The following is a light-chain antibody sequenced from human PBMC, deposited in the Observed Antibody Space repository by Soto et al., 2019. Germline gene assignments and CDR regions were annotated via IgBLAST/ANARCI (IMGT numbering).Light chain of an antibody. V-gene: IGLV2-14*01. Sequence: QPVLTQPASVSGSPGQSITLSCTGANSDVANYDYVSWYRQYPGLAPQVIISEVTNRPSVISDRFSGSKSANTAYLTISGLQAEDEADYYCCSHTISGAPVFGGGTKLTVL. CDR3: CSHTISGAPV. CDR2: EVT. J-gene: IGLJ2*01. CDR1: NSDVANYDY.